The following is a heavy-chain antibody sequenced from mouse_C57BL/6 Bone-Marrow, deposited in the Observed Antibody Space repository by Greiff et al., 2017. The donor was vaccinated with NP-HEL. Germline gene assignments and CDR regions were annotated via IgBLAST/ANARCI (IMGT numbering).Heavy chain of an antibody. CDR1: GFSFNTYA. CDR3: VRHERTWYFDV. V-gene: IGHV10-1*01. CDR2: IRSKSNNYAT. J-gene: IGHJ1*03. Sequence: EVKLQESGGGLVQPKGSLKLSCAASGFSFNTYAMNWVRQAPGKGLEWVARIRSKSNNYATYYADSVKDRFTISRDDSESMLYLQMNNLKTEDTAMYYCVRHERTWYFDVWGTGTTVTVSS.